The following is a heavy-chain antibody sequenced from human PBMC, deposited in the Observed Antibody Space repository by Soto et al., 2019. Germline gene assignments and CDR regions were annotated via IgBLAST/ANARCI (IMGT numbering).Heavy chain of an antibody. V-gene: IGHV1-8*01. CDR2: MNPNSGNT. Sequence: ASVKVSCKASGYTFTSYDINLVRQATGQGLEWMGWMNPNSGNTGYAQKFQGRVTMTRNTSISTAYMELSSLRSEDTAVYYCARAVAGIGGDAFDIWGQGTMVTVSS. J-gene: IGHJ3*02. CDR3: ARAVAGIGGDAFDI. CDR1: GYTFTSYD. D-gene: IGHD6-19*01.